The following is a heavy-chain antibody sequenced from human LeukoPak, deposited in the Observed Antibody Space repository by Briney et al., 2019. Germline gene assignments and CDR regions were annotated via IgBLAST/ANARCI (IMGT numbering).Heavy chain of an antibody. CDR3: ARDIRYCSSTSCYIQANWFDP. Sequence: GASVKVSCKASGYTFTGYYMHWVRQAPGQGLEWMGWINPNSGGTNYAQKFQGRVTMTRDTSISTAYMELSRLRSDDTAVYYCARDIRYCSSTSCYIQANWFDPWGQRTLVTVSS. V-gene: IGHV1-2*02. J-gene: IGHJ5*02. CDR1: GYTFTGYY. D-gene: IGHD2-2*02. CDR2: INPNSGGT.